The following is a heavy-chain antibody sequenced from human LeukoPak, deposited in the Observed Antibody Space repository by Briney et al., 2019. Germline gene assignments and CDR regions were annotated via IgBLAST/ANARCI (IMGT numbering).Heavy chain of an antibody. CDR1: GFTFSDYW. V-gene: IGHV3-7*05. Sequence: GGSLRLSCAASGFTFSDYWMTWVRQAPGKGLEWVANIKQDGSEKYYVDSVKGRFTISRDNAKDSLYLQMNSLRAEDTAVYYCAKRASGSGTSLYYFDYWGQGTLVTVSS. J-gene: IGHJ4*02. CDR2: IKQDGSEK. CDR3: AKRASGSGTSLYYFDY. D-gene: IGHD3-10*01.